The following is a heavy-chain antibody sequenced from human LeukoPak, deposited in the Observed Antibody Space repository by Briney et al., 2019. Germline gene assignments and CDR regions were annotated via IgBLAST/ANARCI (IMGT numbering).Heavy chain of an antibody. D-gene: IGHD6-25*01. CDR2: IGIPGDT. CDR1: GFTFSGYD. J-gene: IGHJ3*02. CDR3: ARAHVAAGLAFDI. V-gene: IGHV3-13*01. Sequence: GGSLRLSCAASGFTFSGYDMHWLRQATGKGLKWVSGIGIPGDTYYPGSMKGRFTISRENAKNSFYLQMNSLRAEDTAVYYCARAHVAAGLAFDIWGQGTMVTASS.